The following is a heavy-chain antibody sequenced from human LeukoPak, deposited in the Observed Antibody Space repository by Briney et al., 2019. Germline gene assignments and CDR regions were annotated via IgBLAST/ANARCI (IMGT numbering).Heavy chain of an antibody. J-gene: IGHJ4*02. V-gene: IGHV3-21*01. D-gene: IGHD3-9*01. Sequence: GGSLRLSCVASGFTFSSYSMNWVRQAPGKGLEWVSSISSSSSYIYYADSVKGRFTISRDNAKNSLYLQMNSLRAEDTAVYYCARDRGYFDWLLVYWGQGTLVTVSS. CDR1: GFTFSSYS. CDR3: ARDRGYFDWLLVY. CDR2: ISSSSSYI.